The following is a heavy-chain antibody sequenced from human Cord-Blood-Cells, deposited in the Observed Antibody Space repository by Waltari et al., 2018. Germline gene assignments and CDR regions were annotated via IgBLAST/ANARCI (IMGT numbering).Heavy chain of an antibody. CDR3: GRAQVLTGIRGGKHYLDL. J-gene: IGHJ4*02. D-gene: IGHD7-27*01. Sequence: QVQLVQSGAEVKKPGASVKVSCKASGYTFTGYYMHWVRQAPGQGLEWMGWINPNSGGTNYAQKFQGWVTMTRDTSISTAYMELSRPRSDGKAVYFLGRAQVLTGIRGGKHYLDLRGQGTLVNLS. V-gene: IGHV1-2*04. CDR1: GYTFTGYY. CDR2: INPNSGGT.